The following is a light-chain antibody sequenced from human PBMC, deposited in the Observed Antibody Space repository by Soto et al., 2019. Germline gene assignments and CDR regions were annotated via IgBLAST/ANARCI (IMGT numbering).Light chain of an antibody. J-gene: IGKJ5*01. CDR3: QQRSNRPPGIT. Sequence: EIVLTQSPGTLSLSLGERATLXXRASXSVSSSYLAWYQQKPGQAPRLLXXGASTRATGIPARFSGSGSGTDFTLTISSLEPEDFAVYYCQQRSNRPPGITFGQGTRLEIK. CDR1: XSVSSSY. CDR2: GAS. V-gene: IGKV3D-20*02.